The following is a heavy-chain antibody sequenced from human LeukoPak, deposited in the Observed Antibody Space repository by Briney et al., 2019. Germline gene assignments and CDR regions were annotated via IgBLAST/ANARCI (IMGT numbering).Heavy chain of an antibody. CDR3: ARDRDYYGSGSYIVGFDP. V-gene: IGHV1-24*01. D-gene: IGHD3-10*01. CDR1: GYTLTELS. J-gene: IGHJ5*02. Sequence: ASVKVSCKVSGYTLTELSMHWVRQAPGKGLEWMGGFDLEDGETIYAQKFQGRVTMTTDTSTSTAYMELRSLRSDDTAVYYCARDRDYYGSGSYIVGFDPWGQGTLVTVSS. CDR2: FDLEDGET.